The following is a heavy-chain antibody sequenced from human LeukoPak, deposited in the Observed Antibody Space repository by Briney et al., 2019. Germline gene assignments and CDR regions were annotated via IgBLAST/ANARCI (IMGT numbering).Heavy chain of an antibody. J-gene: IGHJ5*02. V-gene: IGHV4-34*01. CDR1: GGSFSGYY. CDR3: ARGDCSSTSCPYNWFDP. CDR2: INHSGST. Sequence: PSETLSLTCAVYGGSFSGYYWSWIRQPPGKGLEWIGEINHSGSTNYNPSLKSRVTISVETSKNQFSLKLSSVTAADTAVYYCARGDCSSTSCPYNWFDPWGQGTLVTVSS. D-gene: IGHD2-2*01.